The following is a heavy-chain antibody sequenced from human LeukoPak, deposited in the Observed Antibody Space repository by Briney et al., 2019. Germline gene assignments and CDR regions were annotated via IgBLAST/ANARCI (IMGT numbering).Heavy chain of an antibody. CDR1: GFTFDDYA. D-gene: IGHD3-16*01. V-gene: IGHV3-9*01. CDR3: AKESPYRAPTRTYYFDY. J-gene: IGHJ4*02. CDR2: ISWNSGSI. Sequence: GGSLRLSCAASGFTFDDYAMHWVRQAPGKGLEWVSGISWNSGSIGYADSVKGRFTISRDNAKNSLYLQMNSLRAEDTALYYCAKESPYRAPTRTYYFDYWGQGTLVTVSS.